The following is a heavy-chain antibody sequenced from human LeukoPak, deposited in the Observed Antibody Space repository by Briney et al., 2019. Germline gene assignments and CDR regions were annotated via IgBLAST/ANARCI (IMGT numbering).Heavy chain of an antibody. J-gene: IGHJ4*02. CDR2: IYYSGST. Sequence: SETLSLTCTVSGGSISSGGYYWSWIRQHPGKGLEWIGYIYYSGSTYYNPSLKSRVTISVDTSKNQFSLKLSSVTAADTAVYYCARDLMHGRWLQLGLDYWGQGTLVTVSS. V-gene: IGHV4-31*03. CDR1: GGSISSGGYY. D-gene: IGHD5-12*01. CDR3: ARDLMHGRWLQLGLDY.